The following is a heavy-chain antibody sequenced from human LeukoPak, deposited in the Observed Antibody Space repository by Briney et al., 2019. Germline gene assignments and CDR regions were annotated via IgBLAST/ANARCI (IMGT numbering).Heavy chain of an antibody. J-gene: IGHJ6*03. Sequence: PGGSLRLSCAASGFTFSSYWMSWVRQAPGKGLEWVANIKQDGSEKYYVDSVKGRFTISRDNAKNSLYLQMNSLRAEDTAVYYCARIRIISTGSGSYFKSGDYYYYMDVWGKGTTVTISS. CDR3: ARIRIISTGSGSYFKSGDYYYYMDV. D-gene: IGHD3-10*01. V-gene: IGHV3-7*01. CDR1: GFTFSSYW. CDR2: IKQDGSEK.